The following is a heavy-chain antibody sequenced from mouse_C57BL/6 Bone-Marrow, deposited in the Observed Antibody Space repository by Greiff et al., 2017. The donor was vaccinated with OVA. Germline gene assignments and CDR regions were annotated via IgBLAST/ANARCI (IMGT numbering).Heavy chain of an antibody. CDR2: IYPGSGNT. Sequence: VQLQQSGAELVRPGASVKLSCKASGYTFTDYYINWVKQRPGQGLEWIARIYPGSGNTYYNEKFKGKATLTAEKSSSTAYMQLSSLTSEDSAVYFCARGIWNGSSPFAYWGQGTLVTVS. V-gene: IGHV1-76*01. D-gene: IGHD1-1*01. J-gene: IGHJ3*01. CDR3: ARGIWNGSSPFAY. CDR1: GYTFTDYY.